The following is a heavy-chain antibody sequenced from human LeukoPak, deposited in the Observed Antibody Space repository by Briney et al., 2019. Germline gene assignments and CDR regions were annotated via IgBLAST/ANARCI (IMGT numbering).Heavy chain of an antibody. CDR2: ISYDGSNK. CDR1: EFTFSNYG. V-gene: IGHV3-30*18. D-gene: IGHD2-8*02. J-gene: IGHJ4*02. Sequence: GGSLRLSCAGSEFTFSNYGMHWVRQAPGKGLEWVAVISYDGSNKYYADSVRGRFTISRDNSKNTLYLQMNSLRAEDTAVYYCAKTLYRYCTGGHCNNFDYWGQGTLVTVSS. CDR3: AKTLYRYCTGGHCNNFDY.